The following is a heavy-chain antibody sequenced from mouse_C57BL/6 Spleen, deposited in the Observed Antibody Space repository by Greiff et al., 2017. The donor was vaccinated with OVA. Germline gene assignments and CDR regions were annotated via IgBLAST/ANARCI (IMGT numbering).Heavy chain of an antibody. J-gene: IGHJ1*03. Sequence: EVKVVESGGGLVKPGGSLKLSCAASGFTFSSYTMSWVRQTPEKRLEWVATISGGGGNTYYPDSVKGRFTISRDNAKNTLYLQMSSLRSEDTALYYCARVYYGSSYWYFDVWGTGTTVTVSS. CDR3: ARVYYGSSYWYFDV. V-gene: IGHV5-9*01. CDR1: GFTFSSYT. D-gene: IGHD1-1*01. CDR2: ISGGGGNT.